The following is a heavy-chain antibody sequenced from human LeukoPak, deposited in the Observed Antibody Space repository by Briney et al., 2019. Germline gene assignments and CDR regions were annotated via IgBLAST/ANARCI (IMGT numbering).Heavy chain of an antibody. Sequence: GGSLRLSCAASGFTFSDYGMHWVRQAPGKGLEWVSVISFGGSNKYYADSVKGRFTISRDDSKNTLYLQMSSLRAEDTAVYYCAKGAVYYDSSGPMGDYWGQGTLVTVSS. CDR3: AKGAVYYDSSGPMGDY. J-gene: IGHJ4*02. CDR2: ISFGGSNK. CDR1: GFTFSDYG. D-gene: IGHD3-22*01. V-gene: IGHV3-30*18.